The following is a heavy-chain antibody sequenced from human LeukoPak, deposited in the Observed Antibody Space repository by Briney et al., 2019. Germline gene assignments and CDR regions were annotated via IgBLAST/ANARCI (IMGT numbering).Heavy chain of an antibody. CDR3: ARVIGGSGYSGYDSFYFDY. CDR1: GGSFSGYY. Sequence: SETLSLTCAVYGGSFSGYYWSWIRQPPGKGLEWIGYIYYSGSTYYNPSLKSRVTISVDTSKNQFSLKLCSVTAADTAVYYCARVIGGSGYSGYDSFYFDYWGQGTLVTVSS. CDR2: IYYSGST. D-gene: IGHD5-12*01. V-gene: IGHV4-30-4*08. J-gene: IGHJ4*02.